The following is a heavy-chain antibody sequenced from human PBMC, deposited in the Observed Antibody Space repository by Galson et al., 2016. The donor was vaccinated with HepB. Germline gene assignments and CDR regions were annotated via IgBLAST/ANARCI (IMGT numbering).Heavy chain of an antibody. J-gene: IGHJ6*02. CDR3: ATEAPVGAPPPMDV. D-gene: IGHD1-26*01. CDR2: ISVSSGSA. Sequence: SVKVSCKASNCKSTPYGFNWVRQAPGQGLGSMGWISVSSGSANYAQRFQDRAAMTTERSPTTAYLELRSLRADDTAIYYCATEAPVGAPPPMDVWGQETMLTVSS. CDR1: NCKSTPYG. V-gene: IGHV1-18*01.